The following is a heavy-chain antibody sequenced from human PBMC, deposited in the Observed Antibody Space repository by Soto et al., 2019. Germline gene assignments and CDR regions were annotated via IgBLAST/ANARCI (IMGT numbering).Heavy chain of an antibody. V-gene: IGHV1-3*01. Sequence: KFQGRVAINRDTSASTAYMELSNLTSEDTAIYYCARSIMIVGADFAYWGQGTLVTVSS. D-gene: IGHD1-26*01. CDR3: ARSIMIVGADFAY. J-gene: IGHJ4*02.